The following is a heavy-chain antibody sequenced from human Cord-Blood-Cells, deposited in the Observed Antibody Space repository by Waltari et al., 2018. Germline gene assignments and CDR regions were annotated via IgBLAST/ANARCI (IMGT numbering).Heavy chain of an antibody. J-gene: IGHJ4*02. Sequence: QVQLVESGGGVVQPGRSLRLSCAASGFTFSSYAMHWVRQAPGKGREWGAVISYDGSNKYYAGSVKGRFTISRDNSKNTLYLQMNSLRAEDTAVYYCARDLSGTFDYWGQGTLVTVSS. D-gene: IGHD1-7*01. CDR2: ISYDGSNK. CDR3: ARDLSGTFDY. V-gene: IGHV3-30-3*01. CDR1: GFTFSSYA.